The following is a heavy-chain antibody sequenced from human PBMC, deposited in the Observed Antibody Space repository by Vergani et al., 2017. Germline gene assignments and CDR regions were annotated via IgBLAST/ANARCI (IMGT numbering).Heavy chain of an antibody. CDR1: GFTFSRHW. CDR3: AKDPDYYSPYYNWFDP. V-gene: IGHV3-74*01. CDR2: VNPEGTNT. D-gene: IGHD2-21*02. J-gene: IGHJ5*02. Sequence: EVQLVESGGGLVQPGGSLRLSCAASGFTFSRHWMHWVRQAPGKGLVWVSRVNPEGTNTPYADSVKGRFTISRDNAKNMMYLQLNSLRDEDTAVYYCAKDPDYYSPYYNWFDPWGQGTLVTVSS.